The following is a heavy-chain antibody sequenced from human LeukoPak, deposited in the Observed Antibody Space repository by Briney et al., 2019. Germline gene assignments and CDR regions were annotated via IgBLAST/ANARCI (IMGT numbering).Heavy chain of an antibody. Sequence: ASVKVSCKTSGYIFTDYAIVWVRQAPGQGLKWVGWVGTYDGKTNYAQEVQDRVTMTTDTSASTAYVELRSLTSDDTAVYYCAKEKSPLWLQDLGDFDYWGQGTLVTVSS. CDR1: GYIFTDYA. V-gene: IGHV1-18*01. J-gene: IGHJ4*02. CDR3: AKEKSPLWLQDLGDFDY. CDR2: VGTYDGKT. D-gene: IGHD5-18*01.